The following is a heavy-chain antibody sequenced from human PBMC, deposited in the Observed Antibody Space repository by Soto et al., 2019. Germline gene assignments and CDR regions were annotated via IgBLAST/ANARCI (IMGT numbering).Heavy chain of an antibody. Sequence: SETLSLSCTVSGGSISSGDYYWSWIRQPPGKGLEWIGYIYYSGSTYYNPSLKSRVTISVDTSKNQFSLKLSSVTAADTAVYYCAREVSYDRSGYYSWGQGTLVTVS. CDR3: AREVSYDRSGYYS. CDR2: IYYSGST. J-gene: IGHJ4*02. V-gene: IGHV4-30-4*01. CDR1: GGSISSGDYY. D-gene: IGHD3-22*01.